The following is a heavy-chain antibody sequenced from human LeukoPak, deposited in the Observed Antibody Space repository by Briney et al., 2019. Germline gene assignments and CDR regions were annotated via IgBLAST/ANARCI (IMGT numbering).Heavy chain of an antibody. CDR2: IHTSGST. CDR3: ARERRQEGFDN. CDR1: GGSIGSYF. J-gene: IGHJ4*02. V-gene: IGHV4-4*07. Sequence: SETRSLTCTVSGGSIGSYFCSWIRQPAGKGLEWIGRIHTSGSTNYNSSLKSRVTMSVDTSKNQFSLNLSSVTAADTAVYYCARERRQEGFDNWGQGTLVTVSS.